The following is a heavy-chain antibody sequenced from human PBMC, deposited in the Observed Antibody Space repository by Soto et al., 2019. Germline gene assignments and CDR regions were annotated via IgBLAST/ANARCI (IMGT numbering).Heavy chain of an antibody. CDR2: ISAYNGNT. J-gene: IGHJ5*02. CDR3: ARDPHSYCSGGSCLGYWFDP. CDR1: GYTFTSYG. Sequence: ASVKVSCKASGYTFTSYGISWVRQAPGQGLEWMGWISAYNGNTNYAQKLQGRVTMTTDTSTSTAYMELRSLRSDDTAVYYCARDPHSYCSGGSCLGYWFDPWGQGTLVTVS. V-gene: IGHV1-18*04. D-gene: IGHD2-15*01.